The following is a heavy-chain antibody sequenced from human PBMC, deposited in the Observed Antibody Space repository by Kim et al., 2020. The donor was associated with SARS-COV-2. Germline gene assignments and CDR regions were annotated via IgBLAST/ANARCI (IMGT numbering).Heavy chain of an antibody. CDR2: IGGGGNST. CDR1: GFSLSSYG. Sequence: GGSLRLSCAASGFSLSSYGMNWVRRAPGKGLEWVSGIGGGGNSTYYAESVRGRFTVSRDDSKNTLYLQMHSLRAEDTAVYYCAKDFGRWLPFDFWGQGTLVTVSS. V-gene: IGHV3-23*03. CDR3: AKDFGRWLPFDF. D-gene: IGHD1-26*01. J-gene: IGHJ4*02.